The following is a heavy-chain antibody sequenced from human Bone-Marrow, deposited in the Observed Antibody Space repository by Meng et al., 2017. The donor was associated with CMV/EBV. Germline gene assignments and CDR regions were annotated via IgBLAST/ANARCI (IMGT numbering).Heavy chain of an antibody. CDR2: ISSSSSTI. CDR1: GFTFSSYS. D-gene: IGHD6-19*01. J-gene: IGHJ6*01. Sequence: GGSLRLSCAASGFTFSSYSMNRVRQAPGKGLEWVSYISSSSSTIYYADSVKGRFTISRDNAKNSLYLQMNSLRAEDTAVYYCARYMGIGQWLVNHYYYYGMDVWGQGTTVTVYS. CDR3: ARYMGIGQWLVNHYYYYGMDV. V-gene: IGHV3-48*04.